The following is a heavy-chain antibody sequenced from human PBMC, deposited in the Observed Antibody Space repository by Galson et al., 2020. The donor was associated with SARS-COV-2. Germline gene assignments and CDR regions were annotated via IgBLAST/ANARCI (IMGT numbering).Heavy chain of an antibody. Sequence: SENLSLTCAVYGGTYKNYHWTWMRQSPGKGLQWIGEINHSGSTNYDPSIQGRVAMSIDTSKNQISLRLSSVTAADTAVYYCVRGAEERRIIVVVPYYYTYMDVWGGGTAVTVSS. CDR2: INHSGST. D-gene: IGHD2-2*01. CDR3: VRGAEERRIIVVVPYYYTYMDV. V-gene: IGHV4-34*01. J-gene: IGHJ6*03. CDR1: GGTYKNYH.